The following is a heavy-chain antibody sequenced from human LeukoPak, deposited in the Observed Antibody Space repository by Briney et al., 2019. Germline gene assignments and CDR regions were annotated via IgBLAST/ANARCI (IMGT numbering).Heavy chain of an antibody. V-gene: IGHV3-21*01. CDR2: ISSSGNAI. Sequence: GGSLRLSCAASGFTFSTYTMNWVRQAPGKGLEWVSSISSSGNAITYADSVKGRFTISRDNANNSLYLQMSSPRAKDTAVYYCARQDVAWNDVYWFDPWGQGTLVTVSS. D-gene: IGHD1-1*01. J-gene: IGHJ5*02. CDR1: GFTFSTYT. CDR3: ARQDVAWNDVYWFDP.